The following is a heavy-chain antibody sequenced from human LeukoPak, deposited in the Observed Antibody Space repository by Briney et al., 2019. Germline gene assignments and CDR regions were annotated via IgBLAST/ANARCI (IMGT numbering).Heavy chain of an antibody. D-gene: IGHD3-10*01. CDR3: AKGESWFGDPTRHPTYGMDV. J-gene: IGHJ6*02. Sequence: GGSLRLSCAASGFTFTTYGMHWVRQAPGKGLEWVAVITYDGSNKYYADSVKGRFTMSRDNPKNTLYLQMNSLRTEDTAVYYCAKGESWFGDPTRHPTYGMDVWGRGTTVTVSS. CDR1: GFTFTTYG. V-gene: IGHV3-30*18. CDR2: ITYDGSNK.